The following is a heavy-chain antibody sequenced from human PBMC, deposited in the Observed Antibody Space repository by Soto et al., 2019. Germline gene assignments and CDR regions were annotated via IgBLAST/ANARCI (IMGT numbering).Heavy chain of an antibody. Sequence: QVQLVQSGAEAKKPGASVNVSCTASGYTFTSYGISWVRQAPGQGLEWMGWISAYNGNTNYAQKLQDRVTMTTDTSTSTAYMELRSLISDDTAVYYWARDRLLDQYGRFDPWGQGTLVTVSS. D-gene: IGHD3-3*01. CDR1: GYTFTSYG. CDR3: ARDRLLDQYGRFDP. V-gene: IGHV1-18*01. CDR2: ISAYNGNT. J-gene: IGHJ5*02.